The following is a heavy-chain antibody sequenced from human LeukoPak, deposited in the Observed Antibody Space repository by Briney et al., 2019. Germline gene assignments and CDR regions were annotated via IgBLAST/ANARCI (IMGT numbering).Heavy chain of an antibody. D-gene: IGHD6-13*01. Sequence: SETLSLTCTVSGGSISSGGYYWSWIRQPPGKGLEWIGEINHSGSTNYNPSLKSRVTISIDTSKNQFSLKLTSVTAADTAVYFCGSLAAAGPWVTWFDPWGQGVLVTVSS. V-gene: IGHV4-39*07. CDR1: GGSISSGGYY. CDR3: GSLAAAGPWVTWFDP. CDR2: INHSGST. J-gene: IGHJ5*02.